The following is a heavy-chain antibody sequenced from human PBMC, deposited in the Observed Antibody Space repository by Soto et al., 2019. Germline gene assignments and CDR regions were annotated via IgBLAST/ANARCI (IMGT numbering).Heavy chain of an antibody. D-gene: IGHD3-10*01. J-gene: IGHJ4*02. V-gene: IGHV1-18*01. CDR1: GYTFSNYG. CDR3: ARAGDYGSFYFFDY. CDR2: ITPYNGNT. Sequence: ASVKVSCKSSGYTFSNYGVTWVRQAPGQGLEWMGWITPYNGNTHYAQKVQGRVTMTTDTSTSTAYMELWSLRSDDTAVYYCARAGDYGSFYFFDYWGQGTLVTVSS.